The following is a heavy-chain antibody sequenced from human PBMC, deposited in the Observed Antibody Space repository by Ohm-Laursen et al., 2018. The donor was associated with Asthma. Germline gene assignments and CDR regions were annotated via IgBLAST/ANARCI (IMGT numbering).Heavy chain of an antibody. CDR2: IIPIFGTA. Sequence: VSSVKVSCKASGGTFSSYAVSWVRQAPGQGLEWMGGIIPIFGTANYAQKFQGRVTITADESTSTAYMELSSLRSEDTAVYYCSSGLAHYYFDYWGQGTLVTVST. D-gene: IGHD6-6*01. J-gene: IGHJ4*02. CDR1: GGTFSSYA. V-gene: IGHV1-69*01. CDR3: SSGLAHYYFDY.